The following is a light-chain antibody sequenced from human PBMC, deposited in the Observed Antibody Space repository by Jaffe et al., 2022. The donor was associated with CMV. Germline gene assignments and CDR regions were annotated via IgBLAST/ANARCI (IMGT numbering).Light chain of an antibody. CDR1: QGINSY. CDR2: TAS. Sequence: IQLTQSPSSLSASVGDRVTITCRASQGINSYLAWYQQEPGKAPKLLIYTASTLQSGVPSRFSGSGSGTDFTLTISNLQPEDFATYYCQQLVAYPPTFGGGTKVEIK. CDR3: QQLVAYPPT. V-gene: IGKV1-9*01. J-gene: IGKJ4*01.